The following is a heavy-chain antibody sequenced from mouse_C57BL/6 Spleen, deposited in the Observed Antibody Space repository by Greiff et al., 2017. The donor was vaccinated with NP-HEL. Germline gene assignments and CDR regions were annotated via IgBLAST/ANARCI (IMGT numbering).Heavy chain of an antibody. D-gene: IGHD2-5*01. Sequence: VQLQQSGPELVKPGASVKLSCKASGYAFSSSWMNWVKQRPGKGLEWIGRIYPGDGDTNYNGKFKGKATLTADKSSSTAYMQLSSLTSEDSAVYFCAGYSNYAYYWGQGTTLTVSS. J-gene: IGHJ2*01. V-gene: IGHV1-82*01. CDR2: IYPGDGDT. CDR1: GYAFSSSW. CDR3: AGYSNYAYY.